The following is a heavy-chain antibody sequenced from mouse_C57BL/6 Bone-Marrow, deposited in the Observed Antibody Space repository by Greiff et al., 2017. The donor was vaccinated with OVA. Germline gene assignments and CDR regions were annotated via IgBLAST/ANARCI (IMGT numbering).Heavy chain of an antibody. D-gene: IGHD1-1*01. CDR2: ILPSIGRT. CDR3: ARPYGSSSYYYAMDY. CDR1: DSEVFPIAY. V-gene: IGHV15-2*01. Sequence: QVQLQQSGSELRSPGSSVKLSCKDFDSEVFPIAYMSWVRQKPGHGFEWIGGILPSIGRTIYGEKFEDKATLDADTLSNTAYLELNSLTSEDSAIYYCARPYGSSSYYYAMDYWGQGTSVTVSS. J-gene: IGHJ4*01.